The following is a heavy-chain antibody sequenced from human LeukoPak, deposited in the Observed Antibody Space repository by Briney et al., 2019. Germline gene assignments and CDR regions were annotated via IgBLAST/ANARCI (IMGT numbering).Heavy chain of an antibody. CDR1: GFTFSSYG. Sequence: GGSLRLSCAASGFTFSSYGMSWVRQAPGKGLEWVSAISGSGGSTYYADSVKGRFTISRDNSKNTLYLQMHSLRAEDTAVYYCAPQGNYDILTGPRSWGQGTLVTVSS. CDR2: ISGSGGST. CDR3: APQGNYDILTGPRS. D-gene: IGHD3-9*01. J-gene: IGHJ5*02. V-gene: IGHV3-23*01.